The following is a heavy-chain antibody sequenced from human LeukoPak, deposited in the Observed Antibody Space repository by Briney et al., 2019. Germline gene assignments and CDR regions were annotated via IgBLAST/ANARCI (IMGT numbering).Heavy chain of an antibody. CDR1: VYAFPSYC. Sequence: ASVTVSCKASVYAFPSYCISWVRPAPGQGREGMGWISPYNGNTNYAPKLQSRVTISTDTSTSTAYMELRSLRSDDTAVYYCAREDCSGGSCYSLSLTPVFHVFDIWGQGTMVTVSS. V-gene: IGHV1-18*01. CDR2: ISPYNGNT. D-gene: IGHD2-15*01. CDR3: AREDCSGGSCYSLSLTPVFHVFDI. J-gene: IGHJ3*02.